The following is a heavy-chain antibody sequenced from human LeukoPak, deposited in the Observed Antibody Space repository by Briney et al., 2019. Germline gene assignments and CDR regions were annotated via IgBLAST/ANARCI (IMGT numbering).Heavy chain of an antibody. Sequence: SETLSLTCTVSGGSISSYYWSWIRQPAGKGLEWIGRIYTSGITNYNPSLKGRVTMSVDTSKNQFSLKLSSVTAADTAVYYCARSPHCGGDCYPYYFDYWGQGTLVTVSS. D-gene: IGHD2-21*02. CDR3: ARSPHCGGDCYPYYFDY. CDR1: GGSISSYY. CDR2: IYTSGIT. J-gene: IGHJ4*02. V-gene: IGHV4-4*07.